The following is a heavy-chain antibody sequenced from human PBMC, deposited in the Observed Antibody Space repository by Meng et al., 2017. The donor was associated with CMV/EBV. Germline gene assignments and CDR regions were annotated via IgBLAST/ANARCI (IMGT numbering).Heavy chain of an antibody. CDR3: ARVGCSSTSCYKNYYGMDA. J-gene: IGHJ6*02. CDR1: GYTFTSYY. V-gene: IGHV1-46*01. CDR2: INPSGGST. D-gene: IGHD2-2*02. Sequence: ASVKVSCKASGYTFTSYYMHWVRQAPGQGLEWMGIINPSGGSTSYAQKFQGRVTMTRDTSTSTVYMELSSLRSEDTAVYYCARVGCSSTSCYKNYYGMDAWGQGTTVTVSS.